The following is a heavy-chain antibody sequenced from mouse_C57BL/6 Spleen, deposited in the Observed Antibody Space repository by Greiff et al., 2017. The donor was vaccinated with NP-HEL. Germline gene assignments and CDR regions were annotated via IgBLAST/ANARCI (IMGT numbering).Heavy chain of an antibody. J-gene: IGHJ2*01. CDR3: ARWYDYPDY. CDR2: IDPSDSYT. V-gene: IGHV1-50*01. D-gene: IGHD2-4*01. CDR1: GYTFTSYW. Sequence: VQLQQSGAELVKPGASVKLSCKASGYTFTSYWMQWVKQRPGQGLEWVGEIDPSDSYTNYNQKFKGKATLTVDTSSSTAYMQLSSLTSEDSAVYYCARWYDYPDYWGQGTTLTVSS.